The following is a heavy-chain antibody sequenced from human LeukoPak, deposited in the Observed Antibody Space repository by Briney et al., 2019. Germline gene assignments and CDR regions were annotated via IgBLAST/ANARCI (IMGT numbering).Heavy chain of an antibody. J-gene: IGHJ4*02. CDR3: ARGMDVVVPAAILDY. CDR1: GVILRDHA. D-gene: IGHD2-2*01. V-gene: IGHV3-9*01. Sequence: GGSLRLSCVGSGVILRDHAMHWVRQVPGKGLEWVSGIYWSGVGIDYADSVKGRFTTSRDNAKNSLYLQMNSLRAEDTAVYYCARGMDVVVPAAILDYWGQGTLVTVSS. CDR2: IYWSGVGI.